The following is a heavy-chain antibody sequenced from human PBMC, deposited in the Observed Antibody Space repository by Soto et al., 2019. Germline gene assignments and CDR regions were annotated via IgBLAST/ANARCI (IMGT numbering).Heavy chain of an antibody. CDR2: IGTAGDT. Sequence: EVQLVESGGGLVQPGGSLRLSCAASGFTFSSYDMHWVRQATGKGLEWVAAIGTAGDTYYPGYVKGRLSNSRENAQNSLYLEMNSLRAGDTAVYYCGRDRGGFEIWGQGTMVTVSS. J-gene: IGHJ3*02. CDR3: GRDRGGFEI. CDR1: GFTFSSYD. V-gene: IGHV3-13*04.